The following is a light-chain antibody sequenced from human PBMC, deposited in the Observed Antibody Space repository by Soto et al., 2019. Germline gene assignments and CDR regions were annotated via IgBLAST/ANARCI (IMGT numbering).Light chain of an antibody. CDR2: AAS. CDR1: QSISNY. Sequence: DIQMTQSSSSLSATVGDGVSITCQASQSISNYLNWYQQKPGKAPKLMIYAASSLQSGVPSRFSGSGSGTEFTLTISSLQPDDVATYYCQQYNSYSRTLGQGTKVDIK. J-gene: IGKJ1*01. V-gene: IGKV1-16*01. CDR3: QQYNSYSRT.